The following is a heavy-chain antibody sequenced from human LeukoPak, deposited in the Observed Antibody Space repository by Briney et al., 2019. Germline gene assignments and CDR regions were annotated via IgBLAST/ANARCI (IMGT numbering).Heavy chain of an antibody. J-gene: IGHJ4*02. CDR2: ISGSGGST. CDR3: AKGIAPSYYYFDY. Sequence: GVSLTLSCAASGFTFSSYAMIWVRQAPGRGLEWVSAISGSGGSTYYADSVKGRFTISRDNSKNTLYLQMNSLRAEDTAVYYCAKGIAPSYYYFDYWGQGTLVTVSS. V-gene: IGHV3-23*01. D-gene: IGHD2-15*01. CDR1: GFTFSSYA.